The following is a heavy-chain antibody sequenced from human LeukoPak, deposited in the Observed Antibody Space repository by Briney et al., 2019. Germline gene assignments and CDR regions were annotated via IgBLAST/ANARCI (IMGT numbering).Heavy chain of an antibody. J-gene: IGHJ4*02. V-gene: IGHV3-30*02. CDR3: AKEVKLHPFDY. CDR1: GFTFNNYW. D-gene: IGHD1-7*01. Sequence: GGSLRLSCVASGFTFNNYWMRWVRQAPGKGLEWVAFIGYDGNEKFYTDSVKGRFTISRDNSKNKVYLQMNSLRAEDTAVYFCAKEVKLHPFDYWGQGTLVTVSS. CDR2: IGYDGNEK.